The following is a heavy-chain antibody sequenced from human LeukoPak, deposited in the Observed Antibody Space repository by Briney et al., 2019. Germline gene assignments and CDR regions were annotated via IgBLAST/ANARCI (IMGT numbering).Heavy chain of an antibody. CDR1: GFTLSGYW. V-gene: IGHV3-48*04. Sequence: GGSLRLSCAASGFTLSGYWMSWVRRAPGKGLEWVSYISSSSSTIYYADSVKGRFTISRDNAKNSLYLQMNSLRAEDAAVYYCAEGAGYFQHWGQGTLVTVSS. CDR2: ISSSSSTI. J-gene: IGHJ1*01. D-gene: IGHD1-26*01. CDR3: AEGAGYFQH.